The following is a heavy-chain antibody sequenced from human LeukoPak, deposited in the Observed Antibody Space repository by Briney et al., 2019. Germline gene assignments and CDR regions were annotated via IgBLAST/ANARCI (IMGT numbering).Heavy chain of an antibody. D-gene: IGHD3-3*01. CDR2: INPNSGGT. CDR1: GYTFTGYY. V-gene: IGHV1-2*06. Sequence: ASVKVSCKASGYTFTGYYMHWVRQAPGQGLEWVGRINPNSGGTNYAQKFQGRVTMTRDTSISTAYMELSRLRSDDTAVYYCAGTRPLLEWSEGAFDIWGQGTMVTVSS. CDR3: AGTRPLLEWSEGAFDI. J-gene: IGHJ3*02.